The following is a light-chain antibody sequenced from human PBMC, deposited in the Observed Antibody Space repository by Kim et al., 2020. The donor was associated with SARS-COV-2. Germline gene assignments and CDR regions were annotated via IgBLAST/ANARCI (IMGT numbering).Light chain of an antibody. J-gene: IGKJ4*01. CDR1: QSISSW. Sequence: DIQMTQSPSTLSASVGDRVITTCRASQSISSWLAWYQQKPGKAPKLLIYKASSLESGVPSRFSGSGSGTEFTLTISSLQPDDFATYYCQQYNSYSLTFGGGTKLRSN. CDR2: KAS. V-gene: IGKV1-5*03. CDR3: QQYNSYSLT.